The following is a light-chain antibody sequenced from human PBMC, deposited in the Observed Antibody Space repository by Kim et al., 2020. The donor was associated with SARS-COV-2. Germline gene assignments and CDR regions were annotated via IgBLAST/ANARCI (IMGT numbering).Light chain of an antibody. Sequence: SVLTQPPSVSGAPGQRVTISCTGDANIGSKYDVHWFQQSPGAAPRLLMYGENIRPSGVPDRFSGSKSGASASLAITGLQAEDEATYYCHSYDTRLSQWVFGGGTKVTVL. CDR3: HSYDTRLSQWV. J-gene: IGLJ3*02. CDR2: GEN. CDR1: ANIGSKYD. V-gene: IGLV1-40*01.